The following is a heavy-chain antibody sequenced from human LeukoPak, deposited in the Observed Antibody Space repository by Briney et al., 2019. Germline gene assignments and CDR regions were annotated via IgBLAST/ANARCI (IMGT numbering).Heavy chain of an antibody. D-gene: IGHD2-2*01. CDR3: ARVVPAADYYYYYYMDV. V-gene: IGHV1-18*01. CDR1: GYTFTNYG. J-gene: IGHJ6*03. Sequence: ASVKVSCXASGYTFTNYGVSWVRQAPGQGLEWMGWISAYNGNTNYAQKLQGRVTMTTDTSTSTAYMELRSLRSDDTALYYCARVVPAADYYYYYYMDVWGKGTTVTVSS. CDR2: ISAYNGNT.